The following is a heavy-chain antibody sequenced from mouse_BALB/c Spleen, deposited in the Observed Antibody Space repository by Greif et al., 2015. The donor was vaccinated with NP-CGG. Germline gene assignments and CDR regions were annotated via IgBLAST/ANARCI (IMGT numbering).Heavy chain of an antibody. CDR3: ARRTGTEAMDY. D-gene: IGHD4-1*01. CDR2: IYPGSGNT. J-gene: IGHJ4*01. V-gene: IGHV1-84*02. CDR1: GYTFTDYY. Sequence: VQGVESGPELVKPWASVKISCKASGYTFTDYYINWVNQKPGQGLEWIGWIYPGSGNTKYNENFKGKATLTVDTSSSTAYMQFSSLTSEDTAVYFCARRTGTEAMDYWGQGTSVTVSS.